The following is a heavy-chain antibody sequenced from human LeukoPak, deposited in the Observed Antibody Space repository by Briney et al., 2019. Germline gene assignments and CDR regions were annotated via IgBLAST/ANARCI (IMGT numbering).Heavy chain of an antibody. CDR2: IYSGGST. Sequence: GGSLRLSCAASGITVSSNYMSWVRQAPGKGLEWVSVIYSGGSTYYADSVKGRFTISRDNSKNTLYLQMNSLRAEDTAVYYCATGYYYDSVTFDYWGQGTLVTVSS. J-gene: IGHJ4*02. CDR3: ATGYYYDSVTFDY. D-gene: IGHD3-22*01. CDR1: GITVSSNY. V-gene: IGHV3-66*01.